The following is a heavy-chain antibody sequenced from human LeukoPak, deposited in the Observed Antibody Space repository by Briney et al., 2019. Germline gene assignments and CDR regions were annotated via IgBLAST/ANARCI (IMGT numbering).Heavy chain of an antibody. CDR3: ARAGIAAASPLGY. CDR1: GFTFSSYV. CDR2: ISGSGGRT. D-gene: IGHD6-13*01. Sequence: GGSLRLSCAASGFTFSSYVMSWVRQAPGKGLEWVSAISGSGGRTYYADSVKGRFTISRDNSKNTLYLQMNSLRAEDTAVYYCARAGIAAASPLGYWGQGTLVTVSS. J-gene: IGHJ4*02. V-gene: IGHV3-23*01.